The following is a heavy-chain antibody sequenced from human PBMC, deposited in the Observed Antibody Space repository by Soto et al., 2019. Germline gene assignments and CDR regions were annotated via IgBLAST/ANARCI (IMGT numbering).Heavy chain of an antibody. Sequence: EVQLLESGGGLVQPGGSLRLSCAASGFTFSSYAMSWVRQAPGKGLEWVSAISGSGGSTYYADSVKGRFTISRDNSKNTLYLQMNRLRAEDTAVYYCAKGRVLGGYSYGPFDYWGQGTLVTVSS. J-gene: IGHJ4*02. D-gene: IGHD5-18*01. CDR1: GFTFSSYA. V-gene: IGHV3-23*01. CDR3: AKGRVLGGYSYGPFDY. CDR2: ISGSGGST.